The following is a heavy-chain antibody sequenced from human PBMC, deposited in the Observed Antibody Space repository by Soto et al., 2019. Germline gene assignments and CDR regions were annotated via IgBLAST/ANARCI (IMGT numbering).Heavy chain of an antibody. V-gene: IGHV4-30-2*01. D-gene: IGHD4-17*01. Sequence: PSETLSLTCAVSGGSISSGGYSWSWIRQPPGKGLEWIGYINHSGSTYYNPSLKSRVTISVDRSKNQFSLKLSSVTAADTAVYYCAKRYGDYDYWGQGPLVPVSS. CDR2: INHSGST. CDR3: AKRYGDYDY. CDR1: GGSISSGGYS. J-gene: IGHJ4*02.